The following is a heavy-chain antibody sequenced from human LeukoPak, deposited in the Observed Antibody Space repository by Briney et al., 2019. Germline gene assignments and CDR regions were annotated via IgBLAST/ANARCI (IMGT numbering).Heavy chain of an antibody. J-gene: IGHJ5*02. CDR2: IYHSGST. V-gene: IGHV4-59*01. Sequence: SETLSLTCTVSGGSISSYYWSWIRQPPGKGLEWIGYIYHSGSTNYNPSLKGRVTISVDTSKNQFSLKLSSVTAADTAVYYCARKRSSWFDPWGQGTLVTVSS. CDR3: ARKRSSWFDP. D-gene: IGHD6-19*01. CDR1: GGSISSYY.